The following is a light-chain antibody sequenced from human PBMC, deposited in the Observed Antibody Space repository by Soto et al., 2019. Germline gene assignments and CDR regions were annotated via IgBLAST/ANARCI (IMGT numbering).Light chain of an antibody. CDR2: TNY. CDR1: SSNIGSNN. Sequence: QPVLTQSPSASVTPGQRVTISCSGSSSNIGSNNVHWYQQLPGTAPKLLIYTNYQRPSGVPDRFSGSKSGTSASLAISGLQSEDEADYYCAAWDDSLSGWVFGGGTKLTVL. CDR3: AAWDDSLSGWV. J-gene: IGLJ3*02. V-gene: IGLV1-44*01.